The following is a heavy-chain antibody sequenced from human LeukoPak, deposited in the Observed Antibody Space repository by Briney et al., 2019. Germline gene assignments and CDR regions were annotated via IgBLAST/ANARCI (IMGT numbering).Heavy chain of an antibody. D-gene: IGHD6-19*01. J-gene: IGHJ4*02. CDR2: IYYSGST. CDR3: ASLAVAGLSEGY. V-gene: IGHV4-59*05. Sequence: SETLSLTCTVSGGSISSYYWSWIRQPPGKGLEWIASIYYSGSTYYNPSLKSRVTISVDTSRNQFSLKLSSVTAADTAVYYCASLAVAGLSEGYWGQGTLVIVSS. CDR1: GGSISSYY.